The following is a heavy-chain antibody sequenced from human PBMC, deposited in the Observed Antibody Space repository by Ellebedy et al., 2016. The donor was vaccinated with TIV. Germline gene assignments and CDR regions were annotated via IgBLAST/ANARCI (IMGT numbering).Heavy chain of an antibody. Sequence: MPSETLSLTCTVSGGSITSSSYYWGWIRQPPGKGLEWIGSIYYSGSTYYNPSLKSRVIVSADTSKNQFSLKLSSVTAADTAVYYCARARSDYFDTIPTTSRYHYFDSWGQGTLVTVSS. CDR1: GGSITSSSYY. CDR3: ARARSDYFDTIPTTSRYHYFDS. J-gene: IGHJ4*02. V-gene: IGHV4-39*07. CDR2: IYYSGST. D-gene: IGHD3-22*01.